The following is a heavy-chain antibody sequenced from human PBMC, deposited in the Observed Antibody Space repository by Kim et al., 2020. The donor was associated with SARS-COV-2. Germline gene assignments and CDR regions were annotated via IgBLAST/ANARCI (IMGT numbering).Heavy chain of an antibody. CDR3: AREYSSPEDWFDP. CDR2: INHSGST. D-gene: IGHD5-18*01. J-gene: IGHJ5*02. CDR1: GGSFSGYY. Sequence: SETLSLTCAVYGGSFSGYYWGWIRQPPGKGLEWIGEINHSGSTTYNPSLKSRVTMSVDTSRNQFSLKLSSVTAADTAVYYCAREYSSPEDWFDPWSQGT. V-gene: IGHV4-34*01.